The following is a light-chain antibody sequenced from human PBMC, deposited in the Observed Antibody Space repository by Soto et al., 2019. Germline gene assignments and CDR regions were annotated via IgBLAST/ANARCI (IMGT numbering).Light chain of an antibody. CDR3: SSYTSSSTRV. CDR1: SSDVGGYNY. J-gene: IGLJ1*01. Sequence: QSALTHPASVSGAPGQAITIPCTGNSSDVGGYNYVSWYQQHPGKAPKLMIYDVSNRPSGVSNRFSGSKSGNTASLTISGLQAEDGADYYCSSYTSSSTRVFGTGTKVTVL. V-gene: IGLV2-14*01. CDR2: DVS.